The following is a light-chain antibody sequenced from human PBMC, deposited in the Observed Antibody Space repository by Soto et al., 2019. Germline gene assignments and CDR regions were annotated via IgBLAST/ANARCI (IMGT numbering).Light chain of an antibody. CDR2: QVT. CDR3: TSYSSSSTFYV. Sequence: QSALTQPASVSGSPGQSITISCTGTSSDIGGYYYVSWYQHHPGNAPKLMIYQVTNRPSGVSHCFSGSKPGNTASLTISGLQAEDEADYYCTSYSSSSTFYVFGPGTKVTVL. CDR1: SSDIGGYYY. V-gene: IGLV2-14*01. J-gene: IGLJ1*01.